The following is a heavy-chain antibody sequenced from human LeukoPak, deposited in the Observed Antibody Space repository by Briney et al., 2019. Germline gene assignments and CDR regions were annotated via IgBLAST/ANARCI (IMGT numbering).Heavy chain of an antibody. Sequence: ASVKVSCKASGYTLTGYYMHWVRQAPGQGLEWMGIINPSGGSTSYAQKFQGRVTMTRDTSTSTVYMELSSLRSEDTAVYYCARGGGEYSGSPDLYPWGQGTLVTVSS. J-gene: IGHJ4*02. CDR1: GYTLTGYY. D-gene: IGHD6-6*01. CDR3: ARGGGEYSGSPDLYP. V-gene: IGHV1-46*03. CDR2: INPSGGST.